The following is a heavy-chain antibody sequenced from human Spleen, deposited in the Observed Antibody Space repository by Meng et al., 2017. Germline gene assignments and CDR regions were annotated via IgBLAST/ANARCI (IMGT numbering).Heavy chain of an antibody. Sequence: QIQLVESGGGVVQPGGSLRLSCATSGFTFTDYAMHWVRQAPGKGPEWVAIVSHDGNSGCYADSVKGRFSVSRDNFKNIQFLHMNSLRVEDTAVYYCAKDAIWGQGTLVPSPQ. J-gene: IGHJ4*02. CDR2: VSHDGNSG. CDR3: AKDAI. V-gene: IGHV3-30-3*01. CDR1: GFTFTDYA.